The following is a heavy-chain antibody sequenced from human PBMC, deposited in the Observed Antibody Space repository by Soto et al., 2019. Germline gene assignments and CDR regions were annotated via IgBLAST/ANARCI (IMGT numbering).Heavy chain of an antibody. CDR1: GFICSSYG. Sequence: HLGGSLRFSCAASGFICSSYGMSWVRQAPGKGLEWVSTILVDGRTFYVDSVKGRFTISRGSSQNTVYLQMNSLTAGDTALYYCAKATATGGGAFDICGQGTMVTVS. CDR2: ILVDGRT. J-gene: IGHJ3*02. D-gene: IGHD2-8*02. CDR3: AKATATGGGAFDI. V-gene: IGHV3-23*01.